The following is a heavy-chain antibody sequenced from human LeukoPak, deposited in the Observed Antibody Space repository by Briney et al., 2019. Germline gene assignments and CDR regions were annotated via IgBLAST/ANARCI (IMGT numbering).Heavy chain of an antibody. Sequence: GGSLRLSCAAAGFTFSTYGMHWVRQAPGKGLEWGAFIRYDGSNKYYADSVKGRFTISRDNSKNTLYLQMNSLRAEDTAVYYCAKDPQPTDSSGWYSYFDYWGQGTLVTVSS. D-gene: IGHD6-19*01. CDR2: IRYDGSNK. CDR3: AKDPQPTDSSGWYSYFDY. J-gene: IGHJ4*02. V-gene: IGHV3-30*02. CDR1: GFTFSTYG.